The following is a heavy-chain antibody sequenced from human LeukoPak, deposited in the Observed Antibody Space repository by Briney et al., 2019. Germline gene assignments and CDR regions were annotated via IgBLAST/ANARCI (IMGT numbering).Heavy chain of an antibody. CDR3: AGSPTYYDFWSGYKFIDY. CDR1: GFTFGTYW. D-gene: IGHD3-3*01. J-gene: IGHJ4*02. CDR2: IKHDGSEQ. V-gene: IGHV3-7*01. Sequence: PGGSLRLSCAVSGFTFGTYWMTWVRQAPGRGLEWVANIKHDGSEQYYVDSVKGRFTISRDNPKNSLYLQLNSLRAEDTAIYYCAGSPTYYDFWSGYKFIDYWGQGTLVTVSS.